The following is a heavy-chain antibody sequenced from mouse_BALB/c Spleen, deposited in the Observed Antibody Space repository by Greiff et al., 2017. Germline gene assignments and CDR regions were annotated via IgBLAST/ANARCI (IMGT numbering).Heavy chain of an antibody. CDR2: IRNKANGYTT. CDR1: GFTFTDYY. V-gene: IGHV7-3*02. J-gene: IGHJ4*01. Sequence: EVKLMESGGGLVQPGGSLRLSCATSGFTFTDYYMSWVRQPPGKALEWLGFIRNKANGYTTEYSASVKGRFTISRDNSQSILYLQMNTLRAEDSATYYWARDIVRGAMDYWGQGTSVTVSS. D-gene: IGHD1-1*01. CDR3: ARDIVRGAMDY.